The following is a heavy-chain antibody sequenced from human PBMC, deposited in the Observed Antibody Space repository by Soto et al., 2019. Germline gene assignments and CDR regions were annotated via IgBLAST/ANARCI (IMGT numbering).Heavy chain of an antibody. CDR1: DDSITGGGYY. J-gene: IGHJ4*02. Sequence: QVQLQESGPGLVKASQTLSLTCSVSDDSITGGGYYWSWIRQHPAKGLEWIGSIYYRGSTYYNPSLRSRGTISLDPSQARLSLRLTSLTAADTATYYCARGGSGTYYVWGQGTLVTVSS. CDR3: ARGGSGTYYV. CDR2: IYYRGST. D-gene: IGHD3-10*01. V-gene: IGHV4-31*02.